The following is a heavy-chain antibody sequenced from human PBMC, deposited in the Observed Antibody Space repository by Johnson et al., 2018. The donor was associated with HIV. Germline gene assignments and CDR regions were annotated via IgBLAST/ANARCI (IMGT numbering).Heavy chain of an antibody. Sequence: VQLVESGGGLVQPGRSLRLSCAASGFTFDDYAMHWVRQAPGKGLEWVSYISSSGSTIYYADSVKGRFTISRDNAKNSLYLQMNSLRAEDTAVYYCARDFRISSNAFDILGQGKLVTVSS. CDR3: ARDFRISSNAFDI. V-gene: IGHV3-48*03. CDR1: GFTFDDYA. J-gene: IGHJ3*02. CDR2: ISSSGSTI. D-gene: IGHD6-6*01.